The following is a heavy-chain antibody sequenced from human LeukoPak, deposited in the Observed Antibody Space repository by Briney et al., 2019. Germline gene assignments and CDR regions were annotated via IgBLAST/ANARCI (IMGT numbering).Heavy chain of an antibody. CDR1: CGSISASF. D-gene: IGHD5-24*01. CDR3: ARDPDGYKFFDY. Sequence: SETPSPPCTVSCGSISASFWHWIRQPPGQGLEGMGYVFDRGTTAYNPSLKRRVTMSLDTSKSQFSLNLSSVTAADTAVYFCARDPDGYKFFDYWGRGSPVTVSS. J-gene: IGHJ4*02. CDR2: VFDRGTT. V-gene: IGHV4-59*01.